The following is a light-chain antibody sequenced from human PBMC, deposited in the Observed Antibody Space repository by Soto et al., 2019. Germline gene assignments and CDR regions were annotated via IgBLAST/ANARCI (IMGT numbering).Light chain of an antibody. CDR2: DVN. V-gene: IGLV2-18*02. Sequence: QSVLTQPPSVSGSPGQSVTISCTATTTDIDNYDSVSWYQQAPGTAPKLIIYDVNNRPSGAPDRFSGSTSGNTASLTISGLQAEDETDYFCSSYKSTTTPPPLVFGSGTKVTVL. CDR1: TTDIDNYDS. CDR3: SSYKSTTTPPPLV. J-gene: IGLJ1*01.